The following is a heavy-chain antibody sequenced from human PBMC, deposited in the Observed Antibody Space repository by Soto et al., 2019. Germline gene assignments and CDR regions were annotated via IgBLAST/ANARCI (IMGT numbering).Heavy chain of an antibody. CDR3: ARHIVVVVAATNGAPTRANSGGMDV. CDR1: GGSISSYY. V-gene: IGHV4-59*08. D-gene: IGHD2-15*01. Sequence: QVQLQESGPGLVKPSETLSLTCTVSGGSISSYYWSWIRQPPGKGLEWIGYIYYSGSTNYNPSLKSRATISVDTSKNRFSLKLSSVTAADTSVYYCARHIVVVVAATNGAPTRANSGGMDVWGQGTTVTVSS. CDR2: IYYSGST. J-gene: IGHJ6*02.